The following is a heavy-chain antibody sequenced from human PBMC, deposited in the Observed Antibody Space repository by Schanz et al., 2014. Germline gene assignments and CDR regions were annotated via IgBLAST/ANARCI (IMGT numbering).Heavy chain of an antibody. V-gene: IGHV3-21*04. CDR2: ISSRSSHI. Sequence: EVQLVESGGGLVQPGGSLRLSCSASGFTFSSYSMNWVRQAPGKGLEWVSSISSRSSHIYYADSVKGRFTVSRDNAKNSVYLQMNGLRAEDTAVYYCARAGYCTSVSCSLFVSDYWGQGTLVTVSS. CDR3: ARAGYCTSVSCSLFVSDY. CDR1: GFTFSSYS. J-gene: IGHJ4*02. D-gene: IGHD2-2*03.